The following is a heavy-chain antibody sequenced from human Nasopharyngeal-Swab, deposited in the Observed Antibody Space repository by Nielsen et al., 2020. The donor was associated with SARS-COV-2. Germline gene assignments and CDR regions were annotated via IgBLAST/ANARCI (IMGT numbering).Heavy chain of an antibody. CDR1: GFTFSGYG. J-gene: IGHJ4*02. D-gene: IGHD5-24*01. Sequence: GESLKISCEASGFTFSGYGMSWVRQAPGKGLEWVSGISDGGRSTYYADSVKGRFTVSRDNSKHILYLQMNSLRVEDTGLYYCAKGNNWNSFDFWGQGTLVTVSP. V-gene: IGHV3-23*01. CDR2: ISDGGRST. CDR3: AKGNNWNSFDF.